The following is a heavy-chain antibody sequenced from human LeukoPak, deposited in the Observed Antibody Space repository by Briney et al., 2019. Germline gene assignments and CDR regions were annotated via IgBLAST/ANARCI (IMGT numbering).Heavy chain of an antibody. CDR1: GFTVSSNY. CDR2: IYSGGST. Sequence: PGGSLRLSCAASGFTVSSNYMSWVRQAPGKGPEWVSVIYSGGSTYYADSVKGRFTISRDNSKNTLYLQMNSLRAEDTAVYYCARFVDLGTFSFDYWGQGTLVTVSS. J-gene: IGHJ4*02. V-gene: IGHV3-53*01. D-gene: IGHD1-14*01. CDR3: ARFVDLGTFSFDY.